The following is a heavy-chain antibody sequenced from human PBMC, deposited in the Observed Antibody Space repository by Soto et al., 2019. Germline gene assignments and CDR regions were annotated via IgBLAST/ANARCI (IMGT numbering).Heavy chain of an antibody. CDR1: GYTFSDYY. D-gene: IGHD1-26*01. V-gene: IGHV1-2*02. CDR2: INPSSGGT. Sequence: ASVKVSCKASGYTFSDYYVHWVREAPGQGLEWMGWINPSSGGTIYTQRFQGRVTMTRDTSISTVYMELSRLTSEDTAVYYCAREMGVIGAPGYTWFDPWGQGALVTVSS. J-gene: IGHJ5*02. CDR3: AREMGVIGAPGYTWFDP.